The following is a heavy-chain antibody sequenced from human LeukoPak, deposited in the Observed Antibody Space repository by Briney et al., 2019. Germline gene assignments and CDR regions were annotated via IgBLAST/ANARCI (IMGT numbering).Heavy chain of an antibody. Sequence: GGSLRLSCAASGFTFGDYAMHWVRQAPGKGLEWVSGISWNSGSIGYADSVKGRFTISRDNAKNSLYLQMNSLRAEDTALYYCAKDMSYSSSSYPDYWGRGTLVTVSS. CDR1: GFTFGDYA. V-gene: IGHV3-9*01. D-gene: IGHD6-6*01. CDR3: AKDMSYSSSSYPDY. J-gene: IGHJ4*02. CDR2: ISWNSGSI.